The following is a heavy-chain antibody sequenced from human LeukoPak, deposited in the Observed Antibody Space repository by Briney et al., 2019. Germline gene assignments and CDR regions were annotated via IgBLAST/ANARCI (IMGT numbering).Heavy chain of an antibody. Sequence: GGSLRLSCAASGFTFSSYSMNWVRQAPGKGLEWVSSISSSSSYIYYADSVKGRFTISRDNAKNSLYLQMNSLRAEDTAVYYCVTMVRGVPYYYYYMDVWGKGTTVTISS. CDR2: ISSSSSYI. CDR3: VTMVRGVPYYYYYMDV. V-gene: IGHV3-21*01. D-gene: IGHD3-10*01. CDR1: GFTFSSYS. J-gene: IGHJ6*03.